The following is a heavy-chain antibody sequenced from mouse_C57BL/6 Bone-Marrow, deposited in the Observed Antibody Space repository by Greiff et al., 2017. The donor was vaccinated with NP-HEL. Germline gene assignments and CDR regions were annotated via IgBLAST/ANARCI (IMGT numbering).Heavy chain of an antibody. CDR3: ARTPFEYYGSSTWFDY. CDR1: GYTFTSYW. CDR2: IHPNSGST. V-gene: IGHV1-64*01. J-gene: IGHJ3*01. D-gene: IGHD1-1*01. Sequence: QVQLQQAGAELVKPGASVKLSCKASGYTFTSYWMHWVKQRPGQGLEWIGMIHPNSGSTNYNEKFKSKATLTVDKSSSKAYMQLSSLTSKDSTVYYCARTPFEYYGSSTWFDYWGRGNLVTVSA.